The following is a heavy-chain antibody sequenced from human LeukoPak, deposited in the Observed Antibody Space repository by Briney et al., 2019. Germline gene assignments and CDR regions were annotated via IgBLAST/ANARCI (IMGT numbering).Heavy chain of an antibody. V-gene: IGHV3-23*01. J-gene: IGHJ4*02. Sequence: GASLRLSCAASGFSFSIYAMSWVRQAPGKGLEWVSAISPGGDTIYYLDSVKGRFTISRDNSKNTLYLQMNSLRAEDTAVYNCARRTTVVGPAPFDHWGQGTLVTVSS. CDR2: ISPGGDTI. CDR1: GFSFSIYA. D-gene: IGHD4-23*01. CDR3: ARRTTVVGPAPFDH.